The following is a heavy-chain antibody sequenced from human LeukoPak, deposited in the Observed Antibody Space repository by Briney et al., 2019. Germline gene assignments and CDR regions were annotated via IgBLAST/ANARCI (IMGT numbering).Heavy chain of an antibody. Sequence: GGSLRLSCAASGFTFSSYSMNWVRQAPGKGLEWVSSISRSSSYIYYADSVKGRFTISRDNAKNSLYLQMNSLRAEDTAVYYCARKDRAARSCFDYWGQGTLVTVSS. V-gene: IGHV3-21*01. D-gene: IGHD6-6*01. CDR2: ISRSSSYI. CDR1: GFTFSSYS. CDR3: ARKDRAARSCFDY. J-gene: IGHJ4*02.